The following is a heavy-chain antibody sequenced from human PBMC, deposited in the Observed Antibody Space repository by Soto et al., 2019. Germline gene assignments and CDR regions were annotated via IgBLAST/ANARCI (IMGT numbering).Heavy chain of an antibody. Sequence: SETLSLTCTVSGGPMNFYYWSWLRQPPGKGLEWIGHIFYSGKTFYNPSLKSRVTISVDTSKNQFSLDLNSATAADTAVYFCARGLNFYGMGTLKFDYWGQGALVT. V-gene: IGHV4-59*01. CDR3: ARGLNFYGMGTLKFDY. J-gene: IGHJ4*02. CDR1: GGPMNFYY. D-gene: IGHD3-10*01. CDR2: IFYSGKT.